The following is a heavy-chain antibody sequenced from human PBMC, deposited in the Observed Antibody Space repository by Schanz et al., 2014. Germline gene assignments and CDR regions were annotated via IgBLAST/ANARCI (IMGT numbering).Heavy chain of an antibody. CDR1: GLIFSNYV. J-gene: IGHJ4*01. V-gene: IGHV3-23*04. Sequence: EVELVESGGGLVQPGGSLRLSCAASGLIFSNYVMSWVRQAPGKGLEWVSTIGTSGGTNYAESVKGRFTISRDNSKNTLYLQMNSLRAEDTAVYFCAKSERNEDWGHGTLVTVSS. D-gene: IGHD1-1*01. CDR2: IGTSGGT. CDR3: AKSERNED.